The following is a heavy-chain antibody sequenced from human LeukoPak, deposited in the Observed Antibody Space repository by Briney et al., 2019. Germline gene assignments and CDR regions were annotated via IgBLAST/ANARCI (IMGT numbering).Heavy chain of an antibody. Sequence: GGSLRLSCETSGFLFSGFGMHWVRQSPGKGLEWIAFISYDGSKKYYGDSVKGRFTISRDSSKNILYLQMNALTTEDTAVYYCAKDRGSGTYYLIPDYWGQGTLVIVSS. D-gene: IGHD3-10*01. V-gene: IGHV3-30*02. CDR2: ISYDGSKK. CDR1: GFLFSGFG. J-gene: IGHJ4*02. CDR3: AKDRGSGTYYLIPDY.